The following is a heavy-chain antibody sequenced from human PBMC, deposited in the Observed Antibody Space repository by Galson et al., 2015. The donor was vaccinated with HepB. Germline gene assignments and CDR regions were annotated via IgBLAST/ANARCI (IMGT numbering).Heavy chain of an antibody. D-gene: IGHD3-10*01. J-gene: IGHJ4*02. CDR1: GFTFSNAR. CDR2: IKSKTDGGTT. CDR3: TTHGYYGSGSYLGY. V-gene: IGHV3-15*01. Sequence: SLRLSCAASGFTFSNARMSWVRQAPGKGLEWVGRIKSKTDGGTTDYAAPVEGRFTISRDDSKNTLYLQMNSLKTEDTAVYYCTTHGYYGSGSYLGYWGQGTLVTVSS.